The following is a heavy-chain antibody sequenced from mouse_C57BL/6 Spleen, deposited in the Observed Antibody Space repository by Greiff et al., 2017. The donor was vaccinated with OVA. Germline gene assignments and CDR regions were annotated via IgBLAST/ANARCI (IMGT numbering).Heavy chain of an antibody. Sequence: QVQLQQPGAELVKPGASVKVSCKASGYTFTSYWMHWVKQRPGQGLEWIGRIHPSDSDTNYNQKFKGKATLTVDKSSSTAYMQLSSLTSEDSAVYYCAINYGSSHFDYWGQGTTLTVSS. J-gene: IGHJ2*01. D-gene: IGHD1-1*01. CDR2: IHPSDSDT. V-gene: IGHV1-74*01. CDR3: AINYGSSHFDY. CDR1: GYTFTSYW.